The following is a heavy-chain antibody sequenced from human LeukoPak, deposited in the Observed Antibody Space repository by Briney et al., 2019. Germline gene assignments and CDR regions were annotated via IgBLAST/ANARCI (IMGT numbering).Heavy chain of an antibody. V-gene: IGHV4-34*01. D-gene: IGHD4-17*01. CDR2: INHSGST. J-gene: IGHJ3*02. CDR1: GGSFSGYY. CDR3: AILTHYGDYVLKHDI. Sequence: PSETLSLTCAVYGGSFSGYYWSWIRQPPGKGLEWIGEINHSGSTNYNPSLKSRVTISVDTSKNQFSLKLSSVTAADTAVYYCAILTHYGDYVLKHDIWGQGTMVTVSS.